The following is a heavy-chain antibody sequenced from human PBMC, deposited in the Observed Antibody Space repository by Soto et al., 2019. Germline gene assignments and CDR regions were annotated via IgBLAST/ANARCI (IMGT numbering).Heavy chain of an antibody. Sequence: GASVKVSCKASGYTFTSYGISWVRQAPGQGLEWMGWISAYNGNTNYAQKLQGRVTMTTDTSTSTAYMELRSLRSDDTAVYYCARDGRVLGYYNWFDPWGQGTLVTVSS. CDR3: ARDGRVLGYYNWFDP. V-gene: IGHV1-18*04. J-gene: IGHJ5*02. D-gene: IGHD3-22*01. CDR1: GYTFTSYG. CDR2: ISAYNGNT.